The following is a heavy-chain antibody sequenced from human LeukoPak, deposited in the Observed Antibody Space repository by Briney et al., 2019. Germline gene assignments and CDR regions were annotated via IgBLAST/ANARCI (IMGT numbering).Heavy chain of an antibody. CDR1: GYTFTGYY. CDR3: ARGYSGYDYSFDY. D-gene: IGHD5-12*01. J-gene: IGHJ4*02. Sequence: ASVTVSCKASGYTFTGYYMHWVRQAPGQGLEWVGWINPNSGGTNYAQKFQGRVTMTRDTSISTAYMELSRLRSDDTAVYYCARGYSGYDYSFDYWGQGTLVTVSS. CDR2: INPNSGGT. V-gene: IGHV1-2*02.